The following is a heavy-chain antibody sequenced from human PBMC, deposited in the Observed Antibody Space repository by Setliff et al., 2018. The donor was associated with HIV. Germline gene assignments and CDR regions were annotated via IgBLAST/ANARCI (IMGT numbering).Heavy chain of an antibody. CDR1: CGSISSTSYY. J-gene: IGHJ4*02. CDR3: AETIGRYFDIFDN. CDR2: ISSSGNT. V-gene: IGHV4-39*01. Sequence: SETLSLTCTVSCGSISSTSYYWGWIRQPPGTGMEWIGSISSSGNTYHNPSLKSRVTTSVDTPKSQFSLKLNSVTAADTAVYYCAETIGRYFDIFDNWGQGTLVTVSS. D-gene: IGHD3-9*01.